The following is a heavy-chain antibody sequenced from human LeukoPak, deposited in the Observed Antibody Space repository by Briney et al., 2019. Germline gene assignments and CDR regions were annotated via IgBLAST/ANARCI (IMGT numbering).Heavy chain of an antibody. D-gene: IGHD3-9*01. V-gene: IGHV1-2*04. CDR3: ARAGGLRYFDWLEGSNWSDP. CDR2: INPNSGGT. J-gene: IGHJ5*02. Sequence: ASVKVSCKASRYTFTGYYMHWVRQAPGQGLEWMGWINPNSGGTNYAQKFQGWVTMTRDTSISTAYMELSRLRSDDTAVYYCARAGGLRYFDWLEGSNWSDPWGQGTLVTVSS. CDR1: RYTFTGYY.